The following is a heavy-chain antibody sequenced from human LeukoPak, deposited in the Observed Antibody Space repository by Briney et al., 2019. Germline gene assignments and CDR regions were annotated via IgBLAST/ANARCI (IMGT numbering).Heavy chain of an antibody. CDR3: ARQDRYRYYYDSSGHISH. CDR1: GFTFSRYW. D-gene: IGHD3-22*01. V-gene: IGHV3-7*01. J-gene: IGHJ1*01. Sequence: GGSLRLSCAASGFTFSRYWMSWVRQAPGKGLEWVANIKQDGSQKSYVDSVKGRFTISRDNANNLLYLQMNSLRAEDTAVYYCARQDRYRYYYDSSGHISHWGQGTLVTVSS. CDR2: IKQDGSQK.